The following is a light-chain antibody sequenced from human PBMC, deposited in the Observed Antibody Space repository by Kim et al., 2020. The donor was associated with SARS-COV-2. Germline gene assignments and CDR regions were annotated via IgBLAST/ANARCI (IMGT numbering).Light chain of an antibody. CDR3: QQYNSYPFT. Sequence: ASIGERVTIPCGAGQGINSFLGWFQQKPGRAPNSLFYAASTLQSGVPSRFSGSGAGTDFTLTISSLQPEDFATYYCQQYNSYPFTFGQGTRLEIK. V-gene: IGKV1-16*01. CDR2: AAS. J-gene: IGKJ5*01. CDR1: QGINSF.